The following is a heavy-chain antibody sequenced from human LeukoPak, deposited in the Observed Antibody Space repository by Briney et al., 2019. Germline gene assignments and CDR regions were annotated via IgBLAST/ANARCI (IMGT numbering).Heavy chain of an antibody. CDR1: GFTFSSYA. J-gene: IGHJ4*02. D-gene: IGHD3-3*01. Sequence: GGSLRLSCAASGFTFSSYAMSWVRKAPGKGLEWVSAISGSGGSTYYADSVKGRFTISRDNSKSTLYLQMNSLRAEDTAVYYCAKDSPYDFWSGYPFDYWGQGTLVTVSS. V-gene: IGHV3-23*01. CDR3: AKDSPYDFWSGYPFDY. CDR2: ISGSGGST.